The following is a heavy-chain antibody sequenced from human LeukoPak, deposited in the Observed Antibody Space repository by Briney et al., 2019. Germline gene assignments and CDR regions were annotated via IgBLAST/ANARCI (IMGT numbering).Heavy chain of an antibody. CDR1: GGTFSSYA. CDR2: IIPILGIA. CDR3: ARQGYCSGGSCLGPHYYGMDV. J-gene: IGHJ6*02. D-gene: IGHD2-15*01. V-gene: IGHV1-69*04. Sequence: ASVKVSCKASGGTFSSYAISWVRQAPGQGLEWMGRIIPILGIANYAQKFQGRVTITADKSTSTAYMELSSLRSEDTAVYYCARQGYCSGGSCLGPHYYGMDVWGQGTTVTVSS.